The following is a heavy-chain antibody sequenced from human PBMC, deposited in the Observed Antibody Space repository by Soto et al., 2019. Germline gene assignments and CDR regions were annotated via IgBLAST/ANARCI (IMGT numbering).Heavy chain of an antibody. D-gene: IGHD2-21*01. J-gene: IGHJ4*02. Sequence: EVQLLESGGGLVQPGGSLRLSCAASGFTFSTFAMTWVRQAPGKGLEWVSAISGSGDNTYYADSVKGRFTMSRDNSKSTLYLQMNSLRGDATAVYHCAKGRGVLFYFDQWGQGTLVTVSS. CDR2: ISGSGDNT. V-gene: IGHV3-23*01. CDR3: AKGRGVLFYFDQ. CDR1: GFTFSTFA.